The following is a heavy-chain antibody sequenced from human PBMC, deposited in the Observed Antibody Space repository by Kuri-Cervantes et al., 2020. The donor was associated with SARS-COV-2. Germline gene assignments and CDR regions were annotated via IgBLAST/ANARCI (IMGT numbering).Heavy chain of an antibody. Sequence: ESLKISCTASGFTFGDYAMSWFRQAPGKGLEWIGEINHSGSTNYNPSLKSRVTISVDTSKNQFSLKLSSVTAADTAVYYCARHAGITIFGVVINHYYYYMDVWGKGNTVHVSS. CDR3: ARHAGITIFGVVINHYYYYMDV. D-gene: IGHD3-3*01. J-gene: IGHJ6*03. CDR2: INHSGST. V-gene: IGHV4-34*01. CDR1: GFTFGDYA.